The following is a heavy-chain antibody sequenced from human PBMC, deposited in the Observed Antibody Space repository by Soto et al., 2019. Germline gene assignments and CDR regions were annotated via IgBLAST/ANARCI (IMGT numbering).Heavy chain of an antibody. CDR3: ARIGPYYDIFTGYYSGDY. CDR2: IYSGGST. CDR1: GFTVSSNY. J-gene: IGHJ4*02. V-gene: IGHV3-53*01. D-gene: IGHD3-9*01. Sequence: GGSLRLSCAASGFTVSSNYMSWVRQAPGKGLEWVSVIYSGGSTYYADSVKGRFTISRDNSKNTVYLQMNSRRAEDTAVYYCARIGPYYDIFTGYYSGDYWGQGTLVTVSS.